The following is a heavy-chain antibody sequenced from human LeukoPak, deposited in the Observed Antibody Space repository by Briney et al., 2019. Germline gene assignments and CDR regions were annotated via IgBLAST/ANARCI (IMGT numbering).Heavy chain of an antibody. CDR2: ISSSSSTI. J-gene: IGHJ6*02. V-gene: IGHV3-48*04. D-gene: IGHD1-26*01. CDR3: ARDSRGEWELPIDYYYYGMDV. CDR1: GFTFSSYS. Sequence: GGSLRLSCAASGFTFSSYSMNWVRQAPGKGLEWVSYISSSSSTIYYADSVKGRFTISRDNAKNSLYLQMNSLRAEDTAVYYCARDSRGEWELPIDYYYYGMDVWGQGTTVTVS.